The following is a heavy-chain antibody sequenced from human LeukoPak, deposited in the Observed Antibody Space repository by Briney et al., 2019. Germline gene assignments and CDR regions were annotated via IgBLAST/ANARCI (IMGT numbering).Heavy chain of an antibody. CDR1: ADSFSMHY. Sequence: SEALSLTSAVSADSFSMHYWTWIRQPPGKGLECIFYISYIGSTNYNPSLKSRVTISIDTSKNQFSLKLSSVTAAHTAVYYCARDLVTVTKGFDIWGQGTMVSVSS. J-gene: IGHJ3*02. D-gene: IGHD4-17*01. V-gene: IGHV4-59*11. CDR3: ARDLVTVTKGFDI. CDR2: ISYIGST.